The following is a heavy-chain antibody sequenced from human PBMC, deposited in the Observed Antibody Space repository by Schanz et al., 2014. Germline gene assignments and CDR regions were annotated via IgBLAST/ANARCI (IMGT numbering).Heavy chain of an antibody. J-gene: IGHJ3*02. CDR1: GYTFTNYG. D-gene: IGHD1-1*01. CDR3: ARGGGTEDVFDI. V-gene: IGHV1-46*01. Sequence: QVQLVQSGAEVKKPGASVGVSCKASGYTFTNYGVTWVRQAPGQGLEWMGMINPSGGSTTYAQKFQGRVTMTRDTSTSTVYMELSSLRSDDTAVYYCARGGGTEDVFDIWGQGTMVTVSS. CDR2: INPSGGST.